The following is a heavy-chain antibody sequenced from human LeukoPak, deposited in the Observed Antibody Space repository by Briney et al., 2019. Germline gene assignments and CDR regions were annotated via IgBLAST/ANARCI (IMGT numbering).Heavy chain of an antibody. V-gene: IGHV5-51*01. CDR3: AKFPATWYVDT. Sequence: GESLKTSCLGSGYHFAIYWVVWVRQMPGKGLGWMGIIYPGNSHTRYSPSFQGQVTISADTSISTAYLHWSSLQSSDTAMYYGAKFPATWYVDTWGQGTLVTVSS. D-gene: IGHD6-13*01. CDR2: IYPGNSHT. J-gene: IGHJ4*02. CDR1: GYHFAIYW.